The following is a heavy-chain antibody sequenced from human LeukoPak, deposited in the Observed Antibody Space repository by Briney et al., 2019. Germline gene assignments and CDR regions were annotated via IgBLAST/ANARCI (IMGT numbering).Heavy chain of an antibody. Sequence: GGSLRLSCAASGFTFSSYSMNWVRQAPGKGLEWVSSISSSSSYIYYADSVKGRFTISRDNAKNSLYLQMNSLRAEDTAVYYCATRGRYCSGGSCHNWFDPWGQGTLVTVSS. V-gene: IGHV3-21*01. D-gene: IGHD2-15*01. CDR3: ATRGRYCSGGSCHNWFDP. CDR1: GFTFSSYS. CDR2: ISSSSSYI. J-gene: IGHJ5*02.